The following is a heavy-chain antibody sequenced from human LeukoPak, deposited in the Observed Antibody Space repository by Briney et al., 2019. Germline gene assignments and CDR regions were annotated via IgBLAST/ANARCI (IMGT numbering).Heavy chain of an antibody. CDR2: VSGSGGST. D-gene: IGHD4-17*01. Sequence: WSLRLSCAASGFTFSSYAMSWVRQAPGKGLEWVSAVSGSGGSTYYADSVKGRFTISRDNSKNTLYLQMNSLRAEDTAVYFCAKHSTTVTTDYFDYWGQGTLVTVSS. J-gene: IGHJ4*02. V-gene: IGHV3-23*01. CDR3: AKHSTTVTTDYFDY. CDR1: GFTFSSYA.